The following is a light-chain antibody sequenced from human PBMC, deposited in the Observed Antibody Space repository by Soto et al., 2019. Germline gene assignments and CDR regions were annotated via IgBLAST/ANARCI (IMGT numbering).Light chain of an antibody. CDR3: QQYNSYSLT. J-gene: IGKJ4*01. CDR1: QSISSW. Sequence: DIQMTQSPSTLSASVGDRVTITCRASQSISSWLAWYQQKPGKATKLLIYDASSLESGVPSRFSGSGYGTEFTLTISSLQPDDFATYYCQQYNSYSLTFGGGTKVEIK. V-gene: IGKV1-5*01. CDR2: DAS.